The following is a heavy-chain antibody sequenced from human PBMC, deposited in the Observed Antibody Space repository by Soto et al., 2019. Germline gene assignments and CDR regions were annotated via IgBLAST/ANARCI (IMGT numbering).Heavy chain of an antibody. V-gene: IGHV3-30-3*01. CDR3: ARDARPHYYYGMDV. J-gene: IGHJ6*02. Sequence: QVQLVESGGGVVQPGRSLRLSCAASGFTFSSYAMHWVRQAPGKGLEWVAVISYDGSNKYYADSVKGRFTISRDNSKNTLYLQMNSLRAEDTAVYYCARDARPHYYYGMDVWGQGTTVTVSS. CDR2: ISYDGSNK. CDR1: GFTFSSYA.